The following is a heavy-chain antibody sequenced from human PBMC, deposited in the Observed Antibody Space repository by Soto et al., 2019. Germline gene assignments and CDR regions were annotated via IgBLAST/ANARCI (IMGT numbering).Heavy chain of an antibody. D-gene: IGHD3-22*01. CDR1: GGSISSGDYY. J-gene: IGHJ4*02. V-gene: IGHV4-30-4*01. CDR3: ASYDSSGYYFGENYYFDY. Sequence: QVQLQESGPGLVKPSQTLSLTCTVSGGSISSGDYYWSWIRQPPGKGLEWIGYIYYSGSTYYNPSLKSRVTISVDTSKNQFSLKVSSVTAADTAVYYCASYDSSGYYFGENYYFDYWGQGTLVTVSS. CDR2: IYYSGST.